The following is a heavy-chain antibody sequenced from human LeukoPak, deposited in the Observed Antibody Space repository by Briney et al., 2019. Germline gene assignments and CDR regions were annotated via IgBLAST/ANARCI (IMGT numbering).Heavy chain of an antibody. Sequence: GESLKISCKGSGYSFTSYWIGWVRQMPGKGLEWMGIIYPGDSDTRYSPSFQGQVTISADKSISTAYLQWSSLKASDTAMHYCVGITMVRGVIITSDYWGQGTLVTVSS. CDR3: VGITMVRGVIITSDY. D-gene: IGHD3-10*01. J-gene: IGHJ4*02. CDR2: IYPGDSDT. V-gene: IGHV5-51*01. CDR1: GYSFTSYW.